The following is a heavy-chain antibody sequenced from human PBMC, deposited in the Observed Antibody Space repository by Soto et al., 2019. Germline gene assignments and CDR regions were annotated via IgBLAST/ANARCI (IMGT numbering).Heavy chain of an antibody. V-gene: IGHV3-23*01. D-gene: IGHD3-10*01. CDR1: GFTFSSYA. CDR2: ISGGGETT. CDR3: AFNSGSGSYYFDY. J-gene: IGHJ4*02. Sequence: EVQLLESGGGLVQPGGSLRLSCAASGFTFSSYAMRWVREAPGKGLECVSAISGGGETTYYADSVKGRFTISRDNSKNTLYLQMKSLRAEDTAVYYCAFNSGSGSYYFDYWGQGTLVTVSS.